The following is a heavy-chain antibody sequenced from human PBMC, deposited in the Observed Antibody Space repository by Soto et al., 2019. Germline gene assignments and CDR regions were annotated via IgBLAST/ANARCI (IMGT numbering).Heavy chain of an antibody. D-gene: IGHD6-19*01. V-gene: IGHV3-23*01. J-gene: IGHJ4*02. Sequence: EVQLLESGGGLVQPGGSLRLSCAASGFTFSSYAMSWVRQAPGKGLEWVSVISGSDGSTYYADSVKGRFTISRDNSKNTLYLQMNSLRGEDTAVYYCARRTSGWYLDYWGQGTLVTVSS. CDR1: GFTFSSYA. CDR2: ISGSDGST. CDR3: ARRTSGWYLDY.